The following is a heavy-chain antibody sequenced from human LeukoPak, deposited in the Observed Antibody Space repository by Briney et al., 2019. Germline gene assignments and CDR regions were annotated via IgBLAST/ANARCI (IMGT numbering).Heavy chain of an antibody. V-gene: IGHV3-15*01. J-gene: IGHJ4*02. D-gene: IGHD3-10*01. CDR2: IQGKTDGGTT. Sequence: GGSLRLSCAASGFPFSNTWMSWVRQAPGRGLEWVGRIQGKTDGGTTDYAAPVKGRFTISRDDSKNTLYLQMNSLKSEDTAVYYCTTATPHYFGSGSYSDTRYYFDSWGQGTLVTVSS. CDR3: TTATPHYFGSGSYSDTRYYFDS. CDR1: GFPFSNTW.